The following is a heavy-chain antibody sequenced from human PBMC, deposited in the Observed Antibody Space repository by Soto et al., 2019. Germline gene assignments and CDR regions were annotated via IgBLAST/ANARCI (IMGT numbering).Heavy chain of an antibody. CDR2: INPSGGST. Sequence: ASVKVSCKAFGYTFTTYYMHWVRQAPGQGLEWMGIINPSGGSTRYAQKFQGRVTMTRDTSTSTVYMELSSLRSEDTAVYYCARMIVRGRPGITGTIYGMDVWGQGTTVTVSS. J-gene: IGHJ6*02. D-gene: IGHD1-7*01. CDR1: GYTFTTYY. CDR3: ARMIVRGRPGITGTIYGMDV. V-gene: IGHV1-46*01.